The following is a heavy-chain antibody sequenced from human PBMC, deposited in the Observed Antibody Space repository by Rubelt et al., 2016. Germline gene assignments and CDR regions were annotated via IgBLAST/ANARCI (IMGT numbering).Heavy chain of an antibody. CDR1: GYTFTTYG. CDR3: AREAYSGRYPLIDY. J-gene: IGHJ4*02. CDR2: ISAYNGNT. V-gene: IGHV1-18*01. Sequence: QVQLVQSGAEVKKPGASVKVSCKASGYTFTTYGINWVRQAPGQGLEWMGWISAYNGNTNHAQKVQGRVTMTTDRSTSIAYMERRSRRSDDTAVYYCAREAYSGRYPLIDYWGQGTLVTVSS. D-gene: IGHD1-26*01.